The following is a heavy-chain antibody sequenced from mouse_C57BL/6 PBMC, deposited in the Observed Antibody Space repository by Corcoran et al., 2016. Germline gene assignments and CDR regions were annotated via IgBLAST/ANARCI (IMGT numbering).Heavy chain of an antibody. V-gene: IGHV1-26*01. CDR2: INPNNGGT. D-gene: IGHD2-5*01. CDR1: GYTFTDYY. CDR3: ARDYYSNDYAMDY. J-gene: IGHJ4*01. Sequence: EVQLQQSGPELVKPGASVKISCKASGYTFTDYYMNWVKQSHGKSLEWIGDINPNNGGTSYNQKFKGKATLTVDKSSSTDYMELRSLTTEDSAVYYCARDYYSNDYAMDYWGQGTSVTVSS.